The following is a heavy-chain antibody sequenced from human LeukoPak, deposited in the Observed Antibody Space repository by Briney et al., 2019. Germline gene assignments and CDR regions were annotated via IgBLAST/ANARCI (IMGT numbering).Heavy chain of an antibody. V-gene: IGHV3-49*04. D-gene: IGHD6-13*01. Sequence: PGRSLRLSCTASGFNFCDYAMSWVRQAPGKGLEWVGFIRSKPYTRTTGYAASVKGRFTISRDDSKTIAYLQMNSLQTEDTAVYYCAAGRVGIAAENEGVFDYWGQGTLVTVSS. CDR1: GFNFCDYA. J-gene: IGHJ4*02. CDR2: IRSKPYTRTT. CDR3: AAGRVGIAAENEGVFDY.